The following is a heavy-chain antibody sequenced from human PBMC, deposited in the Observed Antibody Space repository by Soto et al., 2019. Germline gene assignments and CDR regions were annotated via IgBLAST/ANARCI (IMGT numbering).Heavy chain of an antibody. D-gene: IGHD2-15*01. J-gene: IGHJ4*02. Sequence: QVQLVQSGAEVKKPGSSVKVSCKASGGTFSSYTISWVRQAPGQGLEWMGRIIPILGIANYAQKFQGRVTITADKFTSTAYMELSSLRSEDTAVYYCARLYCSGGICYGAWGQGTLVTVSS. CDR3: ARLYCSGGICYGA. CDR2: IIPILGIA. CDR1: GGTFSSYT. V-gene: IGHV1-69*02.